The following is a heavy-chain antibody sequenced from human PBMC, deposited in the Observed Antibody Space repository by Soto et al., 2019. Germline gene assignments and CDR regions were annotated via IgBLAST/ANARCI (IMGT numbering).Heavy chain of an antibody. CDR3: ARPPNPWEPYAFHV. J-gene: IGHJ3*01. CDR2: ISPHTGGT. D-gene: IGHD1-26*01. V-gene: IGHV1-2*02. CDR1: GYTFNRYY. Sequence: EASVKVSCKASGYTFNRYYMHWVRQAPGPGLEWMGWISPHTGGTTYAQKFQGRVTMTRDTSVSTAFMELSRLGSDDTAVYYCARPPNPWEPYAFHVWGHGTLVTVSS.